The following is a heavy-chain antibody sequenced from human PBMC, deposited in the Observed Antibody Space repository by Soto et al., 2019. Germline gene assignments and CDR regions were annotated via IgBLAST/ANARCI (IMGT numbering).Heavy chain of an antibody. CDR3: ARAVSSGWYSWFDP. V-gene: IGHV3-33*01. Sequence: PGGSLRLSCAASGFTFSSYGTHWVRQAPGKGLEWVAVIWYDGSNKYYADSVKGRFTISRDNSKNTLYLQMNSLRAEDTAVYYCARAVSSGWYSWFDPWGQGTLVTVSS. J-gene: IGHJ5*02. CDR2: IWYDGSNK. CDR1: GFTFSSYG. D-gene: IGHD6-19*01.